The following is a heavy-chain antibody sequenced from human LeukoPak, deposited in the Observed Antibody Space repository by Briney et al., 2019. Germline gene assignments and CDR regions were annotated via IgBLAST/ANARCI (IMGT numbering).Heavy chain of an antibody. V-gene: IGHV1-2*02. D-gene: IGHD6-19*01. Sequence: ASVNVSCTASVYPFTGYYMHWVRQAPGQGLEWMGWINPNSGGTNYAQKFQGRVTMTRDTSSSTAYMEVSRLRSDDPAVYYCARGASGDSSGWYYYWGQGTLVTVSS. CDR3: ARGASGDSSGWYYY. CDR1: VYPFTGYY. J-gene: IGHJ4*02. CDR2: INPNSGGT.